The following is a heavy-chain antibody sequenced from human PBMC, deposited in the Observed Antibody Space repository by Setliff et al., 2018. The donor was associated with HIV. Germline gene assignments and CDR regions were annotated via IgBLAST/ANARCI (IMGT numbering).Heavy chain of an antibody. CDR2: IYTSGST. D-gene: IGHD2-15*01. J-gene: IGHJ3*02. CDR1: GDSISTDY. V-gene: IGHV4-4*09. CDR3: AREHCSGGSCNGFDI. Sequence: SETLSLTCTVSGDSISTDYWTWIRQPPGKGLEWIGYIYTSGSTNYNPSLKSRVTISVDTSKNQFSLKLGSVTAADTAMYYCAREHCSGGSCNGFDIWGQGTMVTVSS.